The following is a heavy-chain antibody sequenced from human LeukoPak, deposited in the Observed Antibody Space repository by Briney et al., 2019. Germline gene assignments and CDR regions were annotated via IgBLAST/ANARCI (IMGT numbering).Heavy chain of an antibody. J-gene: IGHJ4*02. D-gene: IGHD2-2*01. CDR3: AKDCGVYCSSTSCYVY. CDR2: IRYDGSNK. V-gene: IGHV3-30*02. Sequence: PGGSLRLSCAASGFTFSSYGMYWVRQAPGKGLEWVAFIRYDGSNKYYADSVKGRFTISRDNSKNTLYLQMNSLRAEDTAVYYCAKDCGVYCSSTSCYVYWGQGTLVTVSS. CDR1: GFTFSSYG.